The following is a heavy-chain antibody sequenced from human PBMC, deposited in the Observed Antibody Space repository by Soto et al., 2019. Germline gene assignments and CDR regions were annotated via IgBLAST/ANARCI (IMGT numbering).Heavy chain of an antibody. Sequence: QVQLQESGPGLVKPSETMSLTCTVSGVSISNSYCSWVRQPPGKGLEWIGHIWTSGSTDYNPSLRRRITLSVATSKNQVTLKLTSVTATDTAVYYCARGGGSYTTGWYNDYWGQGTLVTVSS. D-gene: IGHD6-19*01. J-gene: IGHJ4*02. CDR2: IWTSGST. CDR3: ARGGGSYTTGWYNDY. V-gene: IGHV4-4*08. CDR1: GVSISNSY.